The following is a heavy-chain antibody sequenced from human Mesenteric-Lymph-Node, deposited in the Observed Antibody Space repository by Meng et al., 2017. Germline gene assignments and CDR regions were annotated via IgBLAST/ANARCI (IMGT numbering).Heavy chain of an antibody. CDR1: GYTFTTHA. CDR2: INDGNGNT. J-gene: IGHJ5*02. Sequence: QVHLLQSGAEVKKPGASVKVSCNASGYTFTTHAIQWVRQAPGQRLEGMGWINDGNGNTRDSQKFQGRVSINRDTSARKAYMELSSLRSEDTAVYYCARCIAVAGNWFDPWGQGTLVTVSS. D-gene: IGHD6-19*01. V-gene: IGHV1-3*01. CDR3: ARCIAVAGNWFDP.